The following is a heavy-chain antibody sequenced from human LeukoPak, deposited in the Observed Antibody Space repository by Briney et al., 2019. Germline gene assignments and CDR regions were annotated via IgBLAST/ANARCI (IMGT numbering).Heavy chain of an antibody. J-gene: IGHJ4*02. CDR3: TTDRLGYYYGSGSSGVYGY. CDR1: GFTFSNAW. CDR2: IKSKTDGGTT. V-gene: IGHV3-15*01. D-gene: IGHD3-10*01. Sequence: AGGSLRLSCAASGFTFSNAWMSWVRQAPGKGLEWVGRIKSKTDGGTTDYAAPVKGRFTISRDDSKNTLYLQMNSLKTEDTAVYYCTTDRLGYYYGSGSSGVYGYWGQGTLVTVSS.